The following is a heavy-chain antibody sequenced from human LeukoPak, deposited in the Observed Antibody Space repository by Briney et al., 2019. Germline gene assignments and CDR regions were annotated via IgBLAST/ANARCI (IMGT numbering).Heavy chain of an antibody. CDR1: GYTFTGYY. CDR2: INPNSGGT. D-gene: IGHD3-10*01. CDR3: AGRPRVSGYYYYGMDV. V-gene: IGHV1-2*02. Sequence: ASVKVSCKASGYTFTGYYMHWVRQAPGQGLEWMGWINPNSGGTNYAQKFQGRVTITADESTSTAYMELSSLRSEDTAVYYCAGRPRVSGYYYYGMDVWGQGTTVTVSS. J-gene: IGHJ6*02.